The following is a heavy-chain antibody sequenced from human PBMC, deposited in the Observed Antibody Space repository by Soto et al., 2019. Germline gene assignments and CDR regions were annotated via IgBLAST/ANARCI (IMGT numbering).Heavy chain of an antibody. J-gene: IGHJ6*02. V-gene: IGHV1-2*04. CDR2: INPKSGGT. CDR1: GYSFSDYH. D-gene: IGHD2-8*01. Sequence: ASVKVSCKASGYSFSDYHIHWVRQAPGQGLEWLGRINPKSGGTSSAQKFQGWVTMTRDTSISTAYMELTRLRSDDTAVYFCARGHSTDCSNGVCSFFYNHEMDVWGQ. CDR3: ARGHSTDCSNGVCSFFYNHEMDV.